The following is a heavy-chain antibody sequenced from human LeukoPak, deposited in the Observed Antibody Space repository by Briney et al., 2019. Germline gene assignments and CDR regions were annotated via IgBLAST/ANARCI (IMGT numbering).Heavy chain of an antibody. Sequence: GGSLRLSCAASGFTFSSYAMSWVRQAPGKGLEWVSGISWNSGSIGYADSVKGRFTISRDNAKNSLYLQMNSLRAEDTALYYCAKDRFGYSSGWYDNWGQGTLVTVSS. CDR2: ISWNSGSI. J-gene: IGHJ4*02. CDR3: AKDRFGYSSGWYDN. CDR1: GFTFSSYA. D-gene: IGHD6-19*01. V-gene: IGHV3-9*01.